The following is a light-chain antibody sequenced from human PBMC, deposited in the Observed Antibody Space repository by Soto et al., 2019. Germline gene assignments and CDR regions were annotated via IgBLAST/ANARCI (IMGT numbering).Light chain of an antibody. CDR1: SSDVGGYNY. CDR3: SSYISSSTRV. CDR2: EVS. Sequence: QSALTQPASVSGSPGQSITISCTGTSSDVGGYNYVSWYQQHPGKAPKIMIYEVSNRPSGVSNRFSGSKSGKTASLTISGLQAEDEADYYCSSYISSSTRVFGTGTKLTVL. V-gene: IGLV2-14*01. J-gene: IGLJ1*01.